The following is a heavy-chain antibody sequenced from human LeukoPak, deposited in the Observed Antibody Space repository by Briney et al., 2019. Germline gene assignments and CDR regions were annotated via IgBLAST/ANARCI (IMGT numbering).Heavy chain of an antibody. J-gene: IGHJ4*02. Sequence: SETLSLTCTVSGGSISSSSYYWGWIRQPPGKGLEWIGSIYYSGSTYYNPSLKSRVTISVDTSKNQFSLKLSSVTAADTAVYYCARLSVANHYDYWGQGTLVTVSS. V-gene: IGHV4-39*01. CDR1: GGSISSSSYY. CDR3: ARLSVANHYDY. CDR2: IYYSGST. D-gene: IGHD4-23*01.